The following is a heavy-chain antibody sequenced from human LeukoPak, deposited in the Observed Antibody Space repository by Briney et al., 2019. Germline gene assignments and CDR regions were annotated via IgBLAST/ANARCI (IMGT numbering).Heavy chain of an antibody. CDR2: IYYSGST. V-gene: IGHV4-39*07. CDR1: GGSISSSSYY. J-gene: IGHJ5*02. Sequence: PSETLSLTCTVSGGSISSSSYYWGWIRQPPGKGLEWIGSIYYSGSTYYNPSLKSRVTISVDTSKNQFSLKLSSVTAADTAVYYCARVPSRWFDPWGQGTLVTVSS. CDR3: ARVPSRWFDP.